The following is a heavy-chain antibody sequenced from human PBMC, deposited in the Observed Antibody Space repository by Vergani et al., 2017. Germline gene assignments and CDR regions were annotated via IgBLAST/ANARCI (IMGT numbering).Heavy chain of an antibody. D-gene: IGHD2-2*01. J-gene: IGHJ6*03. CDR1: GGTFSSYT. Sequence: QVQLVQSGAEVKKPGSSVKVSCKASGGTFSSYTISWVRQAPGQGLEWMGRIIPILGIANYAQKFQGRVTITADKSTSTAYMELSSLRSEDTAVYYCAIRLYCRSTSCTYYYYMDVWGKGP. CDR2: IIPILGIA. CDR3: AIRLYCRSTSCTYYYYMDV. V-gene: IGHV1-69*02.